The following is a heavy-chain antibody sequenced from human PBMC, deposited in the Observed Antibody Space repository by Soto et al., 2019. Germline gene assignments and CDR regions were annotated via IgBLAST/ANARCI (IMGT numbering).Heavy chain of an antibody. V-gene: IGHV2-5*02. CDR2: IYWDDDK. Sequence: QITLKESGPPLVKPTQTLTLTCTFSGFSLSTSGVGVGWIRQPPGKALEWLALIYWDDDKRYSPSLKSRLTITKDTSKNPVVLTMTNMDPVDTATYYCARTERIAAADDYWYFDLWGRGTLVTVSS. J-gene: IGHJ2*01. CDR1: GFSLSTSGVG. CDR3: ARTERIAAADDYWYFDL. D-gene: IGHD6-13*01.